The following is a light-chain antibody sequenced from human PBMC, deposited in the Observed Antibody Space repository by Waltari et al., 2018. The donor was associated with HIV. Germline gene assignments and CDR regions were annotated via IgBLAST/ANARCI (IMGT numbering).Light chain of an antibody. CDR3: CSYAGSSTYV. V-gene: IGLV2-23*02. CDR2: DVS. Sequence: QSALTQPASVSGSPGQSITISCTGTSSDVGGYNYVTWYQQHPGKAPKLMIYDVSKRPSGVSNRFSGSKSGNTASLTISGLQAEDEADYYCCSYAGSSTYVCGTGTKVTVL. CDR1: SSDVGGYNY. J-gene: IGLJ1*01.